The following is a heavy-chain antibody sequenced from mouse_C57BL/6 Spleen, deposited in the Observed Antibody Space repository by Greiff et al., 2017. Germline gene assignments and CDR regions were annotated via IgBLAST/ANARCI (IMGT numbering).Heavy chain of an antibody. CDR2: IDHANGNT. D-gene: IGHD1-1*02. CDR3: AREALWDKAMDY. Sequence: VQLKASVAELVRPGASVKLSCTASGFNIKTTYMHWVKLRPEQGLEWIGRIDHANGNTKYAPKFQGKATITADTSSNTAYLQLSSLTSEDTAIYYCAREALWDKAMDYWGQGTSVTVSS. J-gene: IGHJ4*01. CDR1: GFNIKTTY. V-gene: IGHV14-3*01.